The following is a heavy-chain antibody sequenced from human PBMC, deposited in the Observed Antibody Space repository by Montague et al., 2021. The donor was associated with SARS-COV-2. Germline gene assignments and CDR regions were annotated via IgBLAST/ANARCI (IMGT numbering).Heavy chain of an antibody. CDR2: VSDTGGGT. CDR3: AKDDGSGNYYNGPYEN. Sequence: SLRLSCAASGFTFKNYAMGWVRQAPGKGLEWVSAVSDTGGGTYYADSVKGRFTISRDNGRNSVHLQMNSLRAEDTALYYCAKDDGSGNYYNGPYENWGQGTRVTVSS. D-gene: IGHD3-10*01. J-gene: IGHJ4*02. CDR1: GFTFKNYA. V-gene: IGHV3-23*01.